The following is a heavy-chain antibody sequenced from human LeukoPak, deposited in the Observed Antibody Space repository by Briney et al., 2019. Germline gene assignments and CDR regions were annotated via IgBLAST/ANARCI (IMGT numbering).Heavy chain of an antibody. Sequence: ASVKVSCKASGYTFTSYYMHWVRQAPGQGPEWMGTINPSGGSTTYAQNFQGRLTMTTDMSASTVYMELSSLRSDDTAVYYCARDNSNWFFDLWGRGTLATVSS. CDR3: ARDNSNWFFDL. D-gene: IGHD2/OR15-2a*01. CDR2: INPSGGST. V-gene: IGHV1-46*01. CDR1: GYTFTSYY. J-gene: IGHJ2*01.